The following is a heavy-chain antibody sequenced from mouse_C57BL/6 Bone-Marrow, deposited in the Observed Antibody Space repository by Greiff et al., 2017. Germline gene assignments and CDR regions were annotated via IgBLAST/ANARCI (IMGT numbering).Heavy chain of an antibody. V-gene: IGHV1-64*01. CDR2: INPNSGST. CDR3: ATKSPLYDYGSSASFAY. CDR1: GYTFTSYW. J-gene: IGHJ3*01. D-gene: IGHD1-1*01. Sequence: VQLQQPGAELVKPGASVKLSCKASGYTFTSYWMHWVKQRPGQGLEWIGMINPNSGSTNYNEKFKSKATLTVDKSSSTAYMQLSSLTSEDSAVYYCATKSPLYDYGSSASFAYWGQGTLVTVSA.